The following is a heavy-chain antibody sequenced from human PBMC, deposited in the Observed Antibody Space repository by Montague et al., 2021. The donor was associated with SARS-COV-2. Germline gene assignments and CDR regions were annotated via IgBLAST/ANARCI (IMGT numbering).Heavy chain of an antibody. J-gene: IGHJ3*02. CDR3: ARVRGITMIVVVIGAFDI. CDR1: GGSISSGGYY. CDR2: IYYSGST. V-gene: IGHV4-31*03. Sequence: TLSLTCTVSGGSISSGGYYWSWIRQHPGKGLEWIGYIYYSGSTYYNPSLKSRVTISVDTSKNQFSLKLSSVTAADTAVYYCARVRGITMIVVVIGAFDIWGQGTMVTVSS. D-gene: IGHD3-22*01.